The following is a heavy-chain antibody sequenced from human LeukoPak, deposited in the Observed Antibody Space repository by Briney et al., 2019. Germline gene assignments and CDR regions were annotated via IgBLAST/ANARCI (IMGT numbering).Heavy chain of an antibody. Sequence: GGSLRLSCAASGFSFSIYFMNWVRQAPGKGLEWVSGLSANDGTTYYADSVKGRFTISRDDSKSTLYLQMNNLRVEDTAVYYCAPGSYFDYWGQGTLVTVSS. CDR2: LSANDGTT. CDR3: APGSYFDY. CDR1: GFSFSIYF. V-gene: IGHV3-23*01. J-gene: IGHJ4*02. D-gene: IGHD1-26*01.